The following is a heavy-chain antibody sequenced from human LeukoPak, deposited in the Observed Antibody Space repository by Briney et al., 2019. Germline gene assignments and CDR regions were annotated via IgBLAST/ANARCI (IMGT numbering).Heavy chain of an antibody. Sequence: PSETLSLTCAVYGGSFSGYYWSWIRQPPGKGLEWIGEINHSGSTNYIPSLKSRVTISVDTSKNQFSLKLSSVTAADTAVYYCARASVGAYDLGYYYYMDVWGKGTTVSVSS. CDR1: GGSFSGYY. CDR2: INHSGST. J-gene: IGHJ6*03. D-gene: IGHD1-26*01. V-gene: IGHV4-34*01. CDR3: ARASVGAYDLGYYYYMDV.